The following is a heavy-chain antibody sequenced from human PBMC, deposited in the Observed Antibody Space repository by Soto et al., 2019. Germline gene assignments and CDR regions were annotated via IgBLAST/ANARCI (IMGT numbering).Heavy chain of an antibody. CDR3: AHSRCGGDCLQSYSSHYYYGMDV. CDR2: IYWDDDK. V-gene: IGHV2-5*02. D-gene: IGHD2-21*02. Sequence: QITLKESGPSLVKPTQTLTLTCTFSGFSLSTGGVGVGWIRQPPGKALEWLALIYWDDDKRYSPSLRSRLTVTKDISKNQXXLXMXXMDPVDTATYYCAHSRCGGDCLQSYSSHYYYGMDVWGQGTTVTVSS. CDR1: GFSLSTGGVG. J-gene: IGHJ6*02.